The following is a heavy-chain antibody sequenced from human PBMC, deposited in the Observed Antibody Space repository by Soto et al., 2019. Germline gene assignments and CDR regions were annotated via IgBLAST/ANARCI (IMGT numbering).Heavy chain of an antibody. D-gene: IGHD3-16*01. J-gene: IGHJ4*02. V-gene: IGHV3-21*01. CDR2: ISSSSSYI. CDR1: GFTFSTYS. CDR3: ARDLPKRPGEAL. Sequence: EVQLVESGGGLVRPGGSLRLSCAASGFTFSTYSMNWVRQAPGKGLEWVSSISSSSSYIYYADSVKGRFTISRDNAKNSLYLQLNSLRAEDTDVYYCARDLPKRPGEALWGQGALVTVSS.